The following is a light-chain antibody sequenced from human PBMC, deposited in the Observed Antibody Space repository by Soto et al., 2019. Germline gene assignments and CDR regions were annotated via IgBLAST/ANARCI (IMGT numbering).Light chain of an antibody. CDR2: EVS. Sequence: QSALTQPASVSGSPGQSITISCTGTSSDVGGYNYVSWFHQHPGKAPKLKIYEVSNRPSGVSNRFSGSKSGYTASLTISELQAEDEADYYCTSFTSSSTWVFGGGTKLTVL. CDR1: SSDVGGYNY. CDR3: TSFTSSSTWV. J-gene: IGLJ3*02. V-gene: IGLV2-14*03.